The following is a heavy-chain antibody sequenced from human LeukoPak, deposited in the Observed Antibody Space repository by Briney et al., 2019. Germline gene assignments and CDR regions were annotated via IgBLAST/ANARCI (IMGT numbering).Heavy chain of an antibody. D-gene: IGHD1-26*01. CDR2: ISAYNGNT. CDR3: ARDYSGTYYGHY. J-gene: IGHJ4*02. V-gene: IGHV1-18*01. Sequence: GASVKVSCKASGYIINYFGITWVRQAPGQGLEWMGWISAYNGNTNYAQKFQDRVTMSTDTSTSTAYMELRSLSSDDTAVYYCARDYSGTYYGHYWGQGTLVTVSS. CDR1: GYIINYFG.